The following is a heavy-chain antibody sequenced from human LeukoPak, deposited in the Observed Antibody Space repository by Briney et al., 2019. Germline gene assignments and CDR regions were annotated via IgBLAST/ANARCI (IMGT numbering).Heavy chain of an antibody. CDR3: VRSSDHYGLDV. Sequence: GGSLRLSCAASGFTFSSYHMNWVRQAPGKGLEWVSSVSSSSTYIYYAASLKGRFTISRDNAKNSLYLQMNSLGAEDTAVYYCVRSSDHYGLDVWGQGTTVTVSS. CDR1: GFTFSSYH. J-gene: IGHJ6*02. CDR2: VSSSSTYI. V-gene: IGHV3-21*01. D-gene: IGHD6-6*01.